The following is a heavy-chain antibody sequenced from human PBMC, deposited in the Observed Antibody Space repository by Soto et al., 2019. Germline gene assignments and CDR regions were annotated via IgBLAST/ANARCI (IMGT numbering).Heavy chain of an antibody. V-gene: IGHV1-69*01. CDR3: ARDLKSSSSGYYYYGMDV. Sequence: QVPLVQSGAEVKKPGSSVKVSCKASGGTFSSYAISWVRQAPGQGLEWMGGIIPIFGTANYAQKFQGRVTITADESTSTAYMELSSLRSEDTAVYYCARDLKSSSSGYYYYGMDVWGQGTTVTVSS. J-gene: IGHJ6*02. CDR1: GGTFSSYA. CDR2: IIPIFGTA. D-gene: IGHD6-6*01.